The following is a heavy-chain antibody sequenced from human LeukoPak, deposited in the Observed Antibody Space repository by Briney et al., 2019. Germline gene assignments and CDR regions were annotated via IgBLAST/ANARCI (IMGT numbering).Heavy chain of an antibody. Sequence: PSETLSLTCAVYGGSFSGYYWSWIRQPPGKGLEWIGDINHSGSTNYNPSLKSRVTISLDTSKNQFSLKLSSVTAADTAVYYCARQGPVWYFDLWGRGTLVTVSS. J-gene: IGHJ2*01. V-gene: IGHV4-34*01. CDR1: GGSFSGYY. CDR3: ARQGPVWYFDL. CDR2: INHSGST.